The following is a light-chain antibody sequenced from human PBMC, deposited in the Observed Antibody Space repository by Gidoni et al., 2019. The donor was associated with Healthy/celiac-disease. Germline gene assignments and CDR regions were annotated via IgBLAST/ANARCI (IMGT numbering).Light chain of an antibody. J-gene: IGKJ2*01. V-gene: IGKV3-15*01. CDR1: QSVRSN. CDR3: QQYNNWLPYT. CDR2: GAS. Sequence: EIVMTKSPATLSVSPGERATLSCRASQSVRSNLAWYQQKPGQAPRLLIYGASTRATGIPARFSGSGSGTEFTLTISSLQSEDFAVYYCQQYNNWLPYTFGQGTQLEIK.